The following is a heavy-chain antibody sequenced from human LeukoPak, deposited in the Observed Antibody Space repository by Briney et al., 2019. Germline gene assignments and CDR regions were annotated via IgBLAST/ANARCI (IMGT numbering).Heavy chain of an antibody. J-gene: IGHJ6*02. Sequence: ASVKVSCKASGYTFTSYGISWVRQAPGQELEWMGWISAYNGNTNYAQKLQGRVTMTTDTSTSTAYMELRSLRSDDTAVYYCARVHDSSGYYEQYYYYYGMDVWGQGTTVTVSS. CDR3: ARVHDSSGYYEQYYYYYGMDV. CDR1: GYTFTSYG. V-gene: IGHV1-18*01. D-gene: IGHD3-22*01. CDR2: ISAYNGNT.